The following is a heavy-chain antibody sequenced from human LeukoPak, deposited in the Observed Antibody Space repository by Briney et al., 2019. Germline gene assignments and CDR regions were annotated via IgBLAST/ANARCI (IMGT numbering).Heavy chain of an antibody. CDR3: TMSGNYQYFGY. CDR1: GFTFSAST. J-gene: IGHJ4*02. D-gene: IGHD1-26*01. CDR2: IRSKPTSYAT. Sequence: GGSLRLSCAASGFTFSASTMHWVRQASGRGLERVGRIRSKPTSYATAYGASVEGRFTISRDDSKNTAYLQVNSLKTEDTAVYYCTMSGNYQYFGYWGQGTLVTVSS. V-gene: IGHV3-73*01.